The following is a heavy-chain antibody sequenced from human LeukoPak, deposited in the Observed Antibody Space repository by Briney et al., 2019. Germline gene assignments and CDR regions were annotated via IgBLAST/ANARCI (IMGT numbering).Heavy chain of an antibody. J-gene: IGHJ4*02. CDR3: AREGSLRPPIYFDY. D-gene: IGHD6-13*01. V-gene: IGHV4-59*01. Sequence: PSETLSLTCTVSGGSISSYYWSRIRQPPGKGLEWIGYIYYSGGTNYNPSLKSRVTISVGTSKSQFSLKLSSVTAADTAVYYCAREGSLRPPIYFDYWGQGTLVTVSS. CDR1: GGSISSYY. CDR2: IYYSGGT.